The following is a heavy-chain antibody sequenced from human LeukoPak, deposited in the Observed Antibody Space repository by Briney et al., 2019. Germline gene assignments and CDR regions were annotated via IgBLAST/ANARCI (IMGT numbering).Heavy chain of an antibody. CDR1: GGSISSGGYY. CDR3: ASGYCSGGSCYLDY. V-gene: IGHV4-31*03. CDR2: IYYSGST. J-gene: IGHJ4*02. D-gene: IGHD2-15*01. Sequence: PSETLSLTCTVSGGSISSGGYYWSWLRQHPGKGLEWIGYIYYSGSTYYNPSLKSRVTISVDTSKNQFSLKLSSVTAADTAVYYCASGYCSGGSCYLDYWGQGTLVTVSS.